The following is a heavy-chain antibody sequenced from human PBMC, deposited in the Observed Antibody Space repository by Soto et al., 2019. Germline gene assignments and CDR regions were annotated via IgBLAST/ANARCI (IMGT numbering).Heavy chain of an antibody. J-gene: IGHJ4*02. CDR1: GYTFSNDY. CDR2: INPSSGGT. V-gene: IGHV1-46*01. D-gene: IGHD5-12*01. Sequence: QVQLVQSGAEVKKPGASVKVSCKASGYTFSNDYMHWVRQAPGQGLEWMGIINPSSGGTAYAQKFQGRITMTRDTSTSTVYMELRSLRSDDTAVYLCAIDGYNYLPIYWGQGTLVTVSS. CDR3: AIDGYNYLPIY.